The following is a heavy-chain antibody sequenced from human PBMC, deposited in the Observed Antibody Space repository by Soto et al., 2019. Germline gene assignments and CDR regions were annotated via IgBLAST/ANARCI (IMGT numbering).Heavy chain of an antibody. CDR2: TIPIFGTA. D-gene: IGHD4-17*01. J-gene: IGHJ6*02. V-gene: IGHV1-69*01. Sequence: QVQLVQSGAEVKKPGSSVKVSCKASGGTFSSYAISWVRQAPGQGLEWMGGTIPIFGTANYAQKFQGRVTITADESTSTAYMELSRLRSEDTAVYYCARDLSTTVTTYTYYGMDVWGLGTTVTVSS. CDR3: ARDLSTTVTTYTYYGMDV. CDR1: GGTFSSYA.